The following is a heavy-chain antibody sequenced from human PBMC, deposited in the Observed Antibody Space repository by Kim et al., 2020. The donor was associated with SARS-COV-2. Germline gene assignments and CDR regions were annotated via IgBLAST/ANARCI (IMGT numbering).Heavy chain of an antibody. CDR1: GGTFSSYA. CDR3: GRELYSGYDLEYYCDY. V-gene: IGHV1-69*10. D-gene: IGHD5-12*01. J-gene: IGHJ4*02. Sequence: SVKVSCKASGGTFSSYAISWVRQAPGQGLEWMGWIIPILGIANYAQKFQGRVTITADKSTSTAYMELSSLRSEDTAVYYCGRELYSGYDLEYYCDYWGQGTLVTVSS. CDR2: IIPILGIA.